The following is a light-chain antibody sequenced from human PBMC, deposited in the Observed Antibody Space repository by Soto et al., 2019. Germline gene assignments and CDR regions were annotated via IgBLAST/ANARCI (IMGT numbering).Light chain of an antibody. V-gene: IGKV3-11*01. Sequence: EIVITHSPATLSLSPGEISTLSCMAIQIVDSYLACYQQKPGQAPRLLIYEASNRASCIPARFSGSGSGTDFTLTISSLEPEDFAVYSCQQRSNWPLAWAFGQGTKVDIK. CDR2: EAS. J-gene: IGKJ1*01. CDR3: QQRSNWPLAWA. CDR1: QIVDSY.